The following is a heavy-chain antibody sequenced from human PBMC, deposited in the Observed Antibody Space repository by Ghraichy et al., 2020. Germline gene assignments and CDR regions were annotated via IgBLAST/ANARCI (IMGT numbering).Heavy chain of an antibody. CDR2: TSDAGSKK. CDR1: GFTFSNSP. Sequence: GGYLRLSCAASGFTFSNSPMHWVRQAPGKGLEWVALTSDAGSKKYYADSVKGRFTISRDNSKNTLYLQMNSLRAEDTAVYYCARGDSGLHHYYYYGMDVWGQGTTVTVSS. J-gene: IGHJ6*02. D-gene: IGHD2-15*01. V-gene: IGHV3-30*04. CDR3: ARGDSGLHHYYYYGMDV.